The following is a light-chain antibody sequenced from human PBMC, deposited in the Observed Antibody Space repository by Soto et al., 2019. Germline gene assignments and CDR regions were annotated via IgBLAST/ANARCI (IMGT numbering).Light chain of an antibody. CDR1: QSVSTY. V-gene: IGKV3-11*01. CDR2: DAS. J-gene: IGKJ1*01. Sequence: EIVLTQSPATLSLSPGARATLSCSASQSVSTYLDWYQHKPGQAPRLLIYDASSRATGIPARFSGSGSVTDFTLTISSLEPEDFAVYFCQLRSNWPPTWTFGQGTKVEIK. CDR3: QLRSNWPPTWT.